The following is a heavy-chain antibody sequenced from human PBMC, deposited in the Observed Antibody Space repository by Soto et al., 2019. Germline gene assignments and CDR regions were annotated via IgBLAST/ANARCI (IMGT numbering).Heavy chain of an antibody. Sequence: EVQLLESGGGLVQPGGSLRLSCAASGFTFNNYAMTWVRQAPGKGLEWVSAISGGGDTTSYADSVKGRFTVSRDGYKITLYLQMSSLRAEDTALYYCAKGRGGSGSLTPRVDFWGQGTLVTVSS. CDR3: AKGRGGSGSLTPRVDF. CDR1: GFTFNNYA. D-gene: IGHD3-10*01. V-gene: IGHV3-23*01. J-gene: IGHJ4*02. CDR2: ISGGGDTT.